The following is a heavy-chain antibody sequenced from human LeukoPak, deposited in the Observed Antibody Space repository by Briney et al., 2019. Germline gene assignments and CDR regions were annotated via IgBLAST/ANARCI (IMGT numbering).Heavy chain of an antibody. J-gene: IGHJ4*02. D-gene: IGHD1-26*01. Sequence: PGGSLRLSCAASGFTFSSYAMSWVRQAPGKGPEWVSAISGSGGSTYYADSVKGRFTISRDNSKNTLYLQMNSLRAEGTAVYYCAKDSRYSGSYRDYWGQGTLVTVSS. V-gene: IGHV3-23*01. CDR3: AKDSRYSGSYRDY. CDR1: GFTFSSYA. CDR2: ISGSGGST.